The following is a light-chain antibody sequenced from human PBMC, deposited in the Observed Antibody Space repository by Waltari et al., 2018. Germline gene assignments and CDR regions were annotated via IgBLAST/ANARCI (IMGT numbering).Light chain of an antibody. CDR1: SGHITNV. J-gene: IGLJ3*02. V-gene: IGLV4-69*01. Sequence: QLALTQSPSASASLGASVKLTCTLDSGHITNVVAWHQQHPERGPRYLMKINSDGSHSKGDEIHDRFSGSSSGAGRYLSISSVQSDDEAYYYCQTGGHGTWVFGGGTKLTVL. CDR3: QTGGHGTWV. CDR2: INSDGSH.